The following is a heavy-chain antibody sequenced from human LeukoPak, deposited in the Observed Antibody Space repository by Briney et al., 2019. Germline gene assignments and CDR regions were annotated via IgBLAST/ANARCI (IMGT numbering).Heavy chain of an antibody. CDR3: ASNPEWEWEGFEY. Sequence: SETLSLTCTVSGVSINKYDWSWIRQPPGKGLEWIGSIYYSGSTYYNPSLKSRVTISVDTSKNQFCLKLSSVTAADTAVYYCASNPEWEWEGFEYWGQGTLVTVSS. V-gene: IGHV4-59*12. J-gene: IGHJ4*02. CDR2: IYYSGST. D-gene: IGHD1-26*01. CDR1: GVSINKYD.